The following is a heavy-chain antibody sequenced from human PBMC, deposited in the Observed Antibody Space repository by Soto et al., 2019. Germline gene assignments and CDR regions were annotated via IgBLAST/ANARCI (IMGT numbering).Heavy chain of an antibody. V-gene: IGHV3-30*18. Sequence: GGSLRLSCAASGFTFSTYGMHWVRQAPGKGLEWVAVISYDGSNKYYADSVKGRFTISRDNSKNTLYLQMNSLRAEDTAVYYCAKDQGSSGYGPLDYWGQGTLVTVSS. CDR3: AKDQGSSGYGPLDY. D-gene: IGHD3-22*01. CDR2: ISYDGSNK. CDR1: GFTFSTYG. J-gene: IGHJ4*02.